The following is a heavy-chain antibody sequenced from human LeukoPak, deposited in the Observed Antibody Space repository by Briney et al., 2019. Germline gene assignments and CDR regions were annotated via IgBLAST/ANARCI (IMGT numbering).Heavy chain of an antibody. CDR1: GYTFTSYD. CDR2: MNPNSGNT. Sequence: ASVKVSCKASGYTFTSYDINWVRQATGQGLEWMGWMNPNSGNTGYAQKFQGRVTITRNTSISTAYMELSSLRSEDTAVYYCASSDREGNSRLFDYWGQGTLVTVSS. J-gene: IGHJ4*02. CDR3: ASSDREGNSRLFDY. V-gene: IGHV1-8*03. D-gene: IGHD2/OR15-2a*01.